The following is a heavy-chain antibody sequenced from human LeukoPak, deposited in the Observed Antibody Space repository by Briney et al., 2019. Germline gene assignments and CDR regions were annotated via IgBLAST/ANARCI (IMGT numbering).Heavy chain of an antibody. Sequence: GGSLRLSCAASGFNFSSYAMSWVRQAPGKGLDWVSAISGSGGSTYYADSVKGRFTISRDNSKNTLYLQMNSLRAEDTAVYYCAKESFWDSSGWSDYWGQGTLLRVST. CDR3: AKESFWDSSGWSDY. CDR2: ISGSGGST. V-gene: IGHV3-23*01. D-gene: IGHD6-19*01. J-gene: IGHJ4*02. CDR1: GFNFSSYA.